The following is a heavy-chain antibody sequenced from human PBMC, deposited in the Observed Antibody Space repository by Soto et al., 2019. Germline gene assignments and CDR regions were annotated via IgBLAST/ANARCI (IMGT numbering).Heavy chain of an antibody. D-gene: IGHD2-21*02. CDR2: IYYSGST. CDR3: ARVAPPPYCGGDCHPPPWWFDP. J-gene: IGHJ5*02. Sequence: SETLSLTCTVSGCSISSYYWSWIRQPPGKGLEWIGYIYYSGSTNYNPSLKSRVTISVDTSKNQFSLKLSSVTAADTAVYYCARVAPPPYCGGDCHPPPWWFDPWGQGTLVTVSS. V-gene: IGHV4-59*01. CDR1: GCSISSYY.